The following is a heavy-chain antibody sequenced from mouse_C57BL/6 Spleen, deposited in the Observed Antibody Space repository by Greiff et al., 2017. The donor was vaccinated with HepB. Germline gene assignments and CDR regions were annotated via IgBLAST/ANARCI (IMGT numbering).Heavy chain of an antibody. V-gene: IGHV3-6*01. Sequence: DVQLQESGPGLVKPSQSLSLTCSVTGYSITSGYYWNWIRQFPGNKLEWMGYISYDGSNNYNPSLKNRISITRDTSKNQFFLKLNSVTTEDTATYYCAREITTVVDWYFDVWGTGTTVTVSS. J-gene: IGHJ1*03. CDR1: GYSITSGYY. CDR3: AREITTVVDWYFDV. D-gene: IGHD1-1*01. CDR2: ISYDGSN.